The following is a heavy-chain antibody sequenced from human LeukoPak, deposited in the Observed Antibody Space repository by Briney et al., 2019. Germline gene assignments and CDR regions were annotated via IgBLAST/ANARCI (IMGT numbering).Heavy chain of an antibody. J-gene: IGHJ4*02. D-gene: IGHD6-19*01. V-gene: IGHV4-61*02. CDR2: IYTSGST. Sequence: PSETLSLTCTVSGGSISSGSYYWSWIRQPAGKGLEWIGRIYTSGSTNYNPSLKSRVTISVDTSKNQFSLKLSSVTAADTAVYYCARVIYSSGWYGWGYYFDYWGQGTLVTVSS. CDR3: ARVIYSSGWYGWGYYFDY. CDR1: GGSISSGSYY.